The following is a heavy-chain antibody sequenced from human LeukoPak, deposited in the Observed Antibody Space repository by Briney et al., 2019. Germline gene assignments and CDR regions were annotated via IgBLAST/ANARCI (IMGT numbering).Heavy chain of an antibody. J-gene: IGHJ5*02. D-gene: IGHD3-22*01. Sequence: GGTLRLSCVASGFTFSTHGMSWVRQAPGKGLEWISYISSSSSTIYYADSVKGRFTISRDNAKNSLYLQLNSLRAEDTAVYYCARVLHKRNYDSSDYYGSWGQGTLVTVSS. CDR3: ARVLHKRNYDSSDYYGS. CDR1: GFTFSTHG. CDR2: ISSSSSTI. V-gene: IGHV3-48*01.